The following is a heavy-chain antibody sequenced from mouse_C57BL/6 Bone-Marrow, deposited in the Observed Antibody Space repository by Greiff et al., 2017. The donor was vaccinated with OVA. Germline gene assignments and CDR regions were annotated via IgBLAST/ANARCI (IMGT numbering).Heavy chain of an antibody. Sequence: EVMLVESGGGLVQPGGSLKLSCAASGFTFSDYYMYWVRQTPEKRLEWVAYISNGGGSTYYPDTVKGRFTISRDNAKNTLYLQMSRLKSEDTARYYCARRAFYAMDYWGQGTSVTVSS. CDR1: GFTFSDYY. CDR2: ISNGGGST. CDR3: ARRAFYAMDY. J-gene: IGHJ4*01. V-gene: IGHV5-12*01.